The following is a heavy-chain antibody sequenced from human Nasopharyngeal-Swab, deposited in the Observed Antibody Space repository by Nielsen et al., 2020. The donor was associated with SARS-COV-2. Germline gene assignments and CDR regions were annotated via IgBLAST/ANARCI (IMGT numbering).Heavy chain of an antibody. CDR3: ARDLGGYDILTGYYHYYYYMDV. J-gene: IGHJ6*03. Sequence: WIRQPPGKGLEWIGYIYYSGSTNYNPSLKSRVTISVDTSKNQFSLKLSSVTAADTAVYYCARDLGGYDILTGYYHYYYYMDVWGKGTTVTVSS. D-gene: IGHD3-9*01. CDR2: IYYSGST. V-gene: IGHV4-59*01.